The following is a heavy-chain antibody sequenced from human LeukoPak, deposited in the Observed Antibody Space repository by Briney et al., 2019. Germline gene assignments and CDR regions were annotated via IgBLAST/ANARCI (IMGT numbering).Heavy chain of an antibody. V-gene: IGHV1-18*01. CDR1: GYTFTSYG. D-gene: IGHD1-26*01. CDR2: ISPSNGNT. CDR3: ARYGGTIVGANRCFDY. Sequence: ASVKVSCKASGYTFTSYGISWVRQAPGQGLEWMGWISPSNGNTNYVQNLQGRVTMTTDTSTSTAYMEPRSLRSDDTAVYYCARYGGTIVGANRCFDYWGQGTLVTVSS. J-gene: IGHJ4*02.